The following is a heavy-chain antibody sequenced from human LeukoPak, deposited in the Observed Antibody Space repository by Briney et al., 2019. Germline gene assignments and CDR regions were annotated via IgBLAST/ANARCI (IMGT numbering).Heavy chain of an antibody. Sequence: GGSLRLSCVVSGFTFSTYWMSWVRQAPGKGLEWVANIKQDGSEKYYVDSVKGRFTISRDNSKNTLYLQMNSLRAEDTAVYYCAKDSGYYYFDYWGQGTLVTVSS. J-gene: IGHJ4*02. V-gene: IGHV3-7*03. CDR3: AKDSGYYYFDY. CDR1: GFTFSTYW. CDR2: IKQDGSEK. D-gene: IGHD6-25*01.